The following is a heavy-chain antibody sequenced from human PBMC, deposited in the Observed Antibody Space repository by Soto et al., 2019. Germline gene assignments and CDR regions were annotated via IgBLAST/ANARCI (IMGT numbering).Heavy chain of an antibody. J-gene: IGHJ6*02. CDR2: IIPIFGTA. Sequence: QVQLVQSGAEVKKPGSSVKVSCKASGGTFSSYAISWVRQAPGQGIEWMGGIIPIFGTANYAQKFQGRVTITADESTSTAYIELSSLRSEDTAVYYCARGYCSSTSCFSPYYYYGMDVWGQGTTVTVSS. CDR1: GGTFSSYA. V-gene: IGHV1-69*01. D-gene: IGHD2-2*01. CDR3: ARGYCSSTSCFSPYYYYGMDV.